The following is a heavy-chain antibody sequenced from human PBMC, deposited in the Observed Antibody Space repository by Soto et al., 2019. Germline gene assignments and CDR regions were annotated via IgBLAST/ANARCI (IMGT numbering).Heavy chain of an antibody. V-gene: IGHV1-8*01. CDR2: MNPNSGNT. J-gene: IGHJ5*02. D-gene: IGHD2-2*03. CDR1: GYTFTSYD. CDR3: ARTLDIVVVPAAPIPFDP. Sequence: QVQLVQSGAEVKKPGASVKVSCKASGYTFTSYDINWVRQATGQGLEWIGWMNPNSGNTGYAQKFQGRVTLTRNNSIHTAYLELSRMRSEDTAVYYCARTLDIVVVPAAPIPFDPWGQGTLVTVSS.